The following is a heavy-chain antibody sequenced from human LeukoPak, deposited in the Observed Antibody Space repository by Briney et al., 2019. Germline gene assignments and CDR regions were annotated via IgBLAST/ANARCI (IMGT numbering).Heavy chain of an antibody. CDR3: ARDGSPFYDSSGYYYEAY. Sequence: GASVKVSCKASGYTFTGYYLHWVRQAPGQGLEWMGRINPNSGGTNYAQKFQGRVTMTRDTSISTAYMELSRLRSDDTAMYYCARDGSPFYDSSGYYYEAYWGQGTLVTVSS. CDR2: INPNSGGT. J-gene: IGHJ4*02. D-gene: IGHD3-22*01. V-gene: IGHV1-2*06. CDR1: GYTFTGYY.